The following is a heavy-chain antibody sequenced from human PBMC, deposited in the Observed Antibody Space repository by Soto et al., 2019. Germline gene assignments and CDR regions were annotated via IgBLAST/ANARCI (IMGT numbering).Heavy chain of an antibody. CDR2: ISWNSGSI. CDR1: GFTFDDYA. Sequence: PGGSLRLSCAASGFTFDDYAMHWVRQAPGKGLEWVSGISWNSGSIGYADSVKGRFTISRDNAKNSLYLQMNSLRAEDTALYYCAKVRYYYDSSGYPDAFDIWGQGTMVTVSS. V-gene: IGHV3-9*01. D-gene: IGHD3-22*01. CDR3: AKVRYYYDSSGYPDAFDI. J-gene: IGHJ3*02.